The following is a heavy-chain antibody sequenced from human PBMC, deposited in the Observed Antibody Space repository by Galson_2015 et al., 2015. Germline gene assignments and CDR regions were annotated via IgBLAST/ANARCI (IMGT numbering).Heavy chain of an antibody. CDR1: GFTFSSYS. CDR2: ISSSSSYI. CDR3: ARGNKAYCSSTSCYFLAVAGTYFDY. V-gene: IGHV3-21*01. D-gene: IGHD2-2*01. Sequence: SLRLSCAASGFTFSSYSMNWVRQAPGKGLEWVSSISSSSSYIYYADSVKGRFTISRDNAKNSLYLQMNSLRAEDTAVYYCARGNKAYCSSTSCYFLAVAGTYFDYWGQGTLVTVSS. J-gene: IGHJ4*02.